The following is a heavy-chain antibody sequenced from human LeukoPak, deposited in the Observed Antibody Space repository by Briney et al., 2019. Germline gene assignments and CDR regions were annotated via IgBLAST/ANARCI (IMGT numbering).Heavy chain of an antibody. D-gene: IGHD5-18*01. V-gene: IGHV4-59*01. CDR1: GGSISTYY. CDR2: IYYSGSA. CDR3: ARGRGYSYGEMATYFDY. Sequence: SETLSLTCTVSGGSISTYYWTWIRQPPGKGLEWIGYIYYSGSANYNPSLQSRVTISVDMSKNQFSLKLTSVTAADTAVYYCARGRGYSYGEMATYFDYWGQGTLVTVSS. J-gene: IGHJ4*02.